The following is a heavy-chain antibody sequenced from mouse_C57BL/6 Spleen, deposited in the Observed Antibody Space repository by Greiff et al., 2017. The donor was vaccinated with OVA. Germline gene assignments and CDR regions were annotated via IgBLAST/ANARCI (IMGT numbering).Heavy chain of an antibody. CDR2: IWTGGGT. D-gene: IGHD1-1*01. V-gene: IGHV2-9-1*01. J-gene: IGHJ4*01. Sequence: VQLKESGPGLVAPSQSLSITCTVSGFSLTSYAISWVRQPPGKGLEWLGVIWTGGGTNYNSALKSRLSISKDNSKSQVFLKMNSLQTDDTARYYCARNNYGSSPYAMDYWGQGTSVTVSS. CDR3: ARNNYGSSPYAMDY. CDR1: GFSLTSYA.